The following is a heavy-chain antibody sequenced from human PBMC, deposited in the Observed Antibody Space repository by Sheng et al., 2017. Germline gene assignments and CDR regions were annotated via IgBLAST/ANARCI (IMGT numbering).Heavy chain of an antibody. J-gene: IGHJ4*02. CDR1: GFTFSSYT. Sequence: EVQLLESGGGLGQPGGSLRLSCGASGFTFSSYTMNWVRQAPGKGLEWVSAIRESGGSTYYADSVKGRFTISRDNSKNTLYLQMNSLRADDTAVYYCAKDSGSGGEDYWGQGTLVTVSS. CDR3: AKDSGSGGEDY. V-gene: IGHV3-23*01. CDR2: IRESGGST. D-gene: IGHD6-19*01.